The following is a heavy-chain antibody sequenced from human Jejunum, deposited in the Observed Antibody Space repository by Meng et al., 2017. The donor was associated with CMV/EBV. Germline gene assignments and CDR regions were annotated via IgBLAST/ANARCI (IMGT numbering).Heavy chain of an antibody. J-gene: IGHJ2*01. Sequence: GINFSGYDKSWGREAPGKGLEWVSAISSSGASTYYADAVKGRLTITRDNSKNTLYLQMNSLRAEDTALYYCAKDRDGNWYFDLWGRGTLVTVSS. V-gene: IGHV3-23*01. CDR1: GINFSGYD. CDR2: ISSSGAST. D-gene: IGHD1-14*01. CDR3: AKDRDGNWYFDL.